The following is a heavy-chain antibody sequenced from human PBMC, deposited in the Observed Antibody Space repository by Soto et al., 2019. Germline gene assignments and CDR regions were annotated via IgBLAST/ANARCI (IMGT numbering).Heavy chain of an antibody. J-gene: IGHJ3*02. D-gene: IGHD2-15*01. CDR3: ARDVFDCSGGSCYPRTYAFDI. V-gene: IGHV3-7*01. CDR2: IKQDGSEK. CDR1: GFTFSSYW. Sequence: GGSLRLSCAASGFTFSSYWMSWVRQAPGKGLEWVANIKQDGSEKYYVDSVKGRFTISRDNAKNSLYLQMNSLRAEDTAVYYCARDVFDCSGGSCYPRTYAFDIWGQGTMVTVSS.